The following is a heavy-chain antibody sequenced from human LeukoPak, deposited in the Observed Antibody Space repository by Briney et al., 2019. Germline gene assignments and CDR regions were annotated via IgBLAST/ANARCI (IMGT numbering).Heavy chain of an antibody. CDR1: GFTFGDYT. Sequence: GRSLRLSCTTSGFTFGDYTVSWFRQAPGKGLEWVGFIRTKPFGGTPEYAASVKGRFTISRDDSTSIAYPQMNSLKTEDTAVYYCSRGAAAGITGWFDPWGQGTLVTVSS. D-gene: IGHD6-13*01. J-gene: IGHJ5*02. V-gene: IGHV3-49*03. CDR3: SRGAAAGITGWFDP. CDR2: IRTKPFGGTP.